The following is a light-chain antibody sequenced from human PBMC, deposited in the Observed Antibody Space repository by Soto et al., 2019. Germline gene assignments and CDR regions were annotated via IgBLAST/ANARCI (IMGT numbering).Light chain of an antibody. Sequence: DIAVTQSPDSLAVSLGERATITCKSSQSVFDSSHNRDYLAWYQQKPKQSPKLLIYWASSRESGVPDRFSGSGSGKDFTLTSRTLQAEDVAVYYCQKYSSSPNTFAQGTRLEIK. V-gene: IGKV4-1*01. CDR3: QKYSSSPNT. CDR1: QSVFDSSHNRDY. CDR2: WAS. J-gene: IGKJ2*01.